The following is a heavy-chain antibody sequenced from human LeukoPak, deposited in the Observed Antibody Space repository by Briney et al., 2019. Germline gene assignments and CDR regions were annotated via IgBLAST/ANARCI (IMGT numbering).Heavy chain of an antibody. D-gene: IGHD1-26*01. J-gene: IGHJ5*02. CDR1: GFTFSSYS. CDR3: AKAPVRGSGSYHGNWFDP. CDR2: ISSSSSYI. Sequence: GGSLRLSCAASGFTFSSYSMNWVRQAPGKGLEWVSSISSSSSYIYYADSVKGRFTISRDNAKNSLYLQMNSLRAEDTAVYYCAKAPVRGSGSYHGNWFDPWGQGTLVTVSS. V-gene: IGHV3-21*01.